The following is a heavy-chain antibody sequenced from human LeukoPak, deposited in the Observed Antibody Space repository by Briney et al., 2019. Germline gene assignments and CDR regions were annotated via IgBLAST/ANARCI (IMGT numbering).Heavy chain of an antibody. Sequence: GGSLRLSCAASGFTFSSYWMSWVRQAPGKGLEWVANIKQDGSGKYYEDSVKGRFTISRDNAKNSLYLQMNNLRAEDTAVYYCARASWYCSSTSCYASYYYYGMDVWGQGTTVTVSS. CDR2: IKQDGSGK. V-gene: IGHV3-7*01. CDR3: ARASWYCSSTSCYASYYYYGMDV. J-gene: IGHJ6*02. CDR1: GFTFSSYW. D-gene: IGHD2-2*01.